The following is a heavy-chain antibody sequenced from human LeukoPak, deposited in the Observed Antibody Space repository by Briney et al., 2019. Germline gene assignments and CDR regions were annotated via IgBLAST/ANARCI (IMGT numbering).Heavy chain of an antibody. CDR2: IYYSGST. V-gene: IGHV4-59*01. CDR3: ASVTMTTHYMDV. J-gene: IGHJ6*03. CDR1: GGSISSYY. D-gene: IGHD4-11*01. Sequence: PSETQSLTCTVSGGSISSYYWSWIRQPPGKGLEWIGCIYYSGSTNYNPSLKSRVTISVDTSKNQFSLKLSSVTAADTAVYYCASVTMTTHYMDVWGKGTTVTVSS.